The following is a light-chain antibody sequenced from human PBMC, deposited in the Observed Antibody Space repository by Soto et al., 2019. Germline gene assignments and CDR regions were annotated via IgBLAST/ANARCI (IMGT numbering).Light chain of an antibody. V-gene: IGKV1-5*03. CDR1: QSISNW. CDR2: KAS. CDR3: QQYDRFPYT. J-gene: IGKJ2*01. Sequence: DIQMTQSPSTLSASVGDTVTITCRASQSISNWLAWDQKKPGQAPKLLTHKASTLESGVPSRLSGSGSGTEFTLTISSLQHDDFATFYCQQYDRFPYTFGQGTKLEIK.